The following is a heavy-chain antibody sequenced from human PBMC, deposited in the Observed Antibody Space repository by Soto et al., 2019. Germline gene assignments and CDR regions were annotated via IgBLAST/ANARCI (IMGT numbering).Heavy chain of an antibody. CDR3: AKAVRGDILPGHSYYYYMDV. D-gene: IGHD3-9*01. CDR1: GFTFSSYA. V-gene: IGHV3-23*01. CDR2: ISGSGGST. J-gene: IGHJ6*03. Sequence: GGSLILSCAASGFTFSSYAMSWVRQAPGKGLEWVSAISGSGGSTYYADSVKGRFTISRDNSKNTLYLQMNSLRAEDTAVYYCAKAVRGDILPGHSYYYYMDVWGKGTTVTVSS.